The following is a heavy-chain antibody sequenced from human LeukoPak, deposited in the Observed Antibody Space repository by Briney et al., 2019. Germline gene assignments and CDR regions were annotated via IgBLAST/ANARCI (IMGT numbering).Heavy chain of an antibody. V-gene: IGHV3-7*01. Sequence: GGSLRLSCAASGFTFSSHYMSWVRQAPGKGLEWVANIKKDGSEKYYVDSVKGRFTISRDNAKTSLYLQMNSLRAEDTAIYYCARESVRRISMRAKGYFDYWGRGTRVTVSS. CDR3: ARESVRRISMRAKGYFDY. CDR1: GFTFSSHY. CDR2: IKKDGSEK. J-gene: IGHJ4*02. D-gene: IGHD3-16*01.